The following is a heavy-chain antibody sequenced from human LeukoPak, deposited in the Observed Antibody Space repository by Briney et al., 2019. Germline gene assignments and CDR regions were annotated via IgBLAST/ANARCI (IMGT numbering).Heavy chain of an antibody. V-gene: IGHV3-30*02. CDR2: IRYDGSNK. Sequence: GGSLRLSCAASGFTFSSYGMHWVRQAPGKGLEWVAFIRYDGSNKYYADSVKGLFTISRDNSKNTLYLQMNSLRAEDTAVYYCAYRIRRITMVRGVQEGLDYWGQGTLVTVSS. CDR1: GFTFSSYG. CDR3: AYRIRRITMVRGVQEGLDY. J-gene: IGHJ4*02. D-gene: IGHD3-10*01.